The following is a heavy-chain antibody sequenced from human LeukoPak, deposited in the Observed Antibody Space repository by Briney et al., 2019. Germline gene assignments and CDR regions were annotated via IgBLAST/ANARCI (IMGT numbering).Heavy chain of an antibody. Sequence: GASVKVSCKASGYTFTSYGISWVRQAPGQGLEWMGWISAYNGNTKYSQKFQDRVTITRDTSASTAYMELSSLRSEDTAVYYCASSRPLELGPDFDYWGQGTLVTVSS. J-gene: IGHJ4*02. V-gene: IGHV1-18*01. CDR2: ISAYNGNT. CDR1: GYTFTSYG. CDR3: ASSRPLELGPDFDY. D-gene: IGHD6-6*01.